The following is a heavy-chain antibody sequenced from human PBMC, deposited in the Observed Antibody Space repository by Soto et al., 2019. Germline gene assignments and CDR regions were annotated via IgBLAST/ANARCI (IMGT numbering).Heavy chain of an antibody. J-gene: IGHJ6*02. Sequence: GESLKISCKGSGYTFTDYWIGWVRQLPGKGLEWMGIIYPGDSDTRYSPSFQGQVTITADKSTSTAYLQMNSLRAEDTAVYYCAKARPPRDLYYYYGMDVWGQGTTVTVSS. CDR3: AKARPPRDLYYYYGMDV. CDR1: GYTFTDYW. V-gene: IGHV5-51*01. D-gene: IGHD3-10*01. CDR2: IYPGDSDT.